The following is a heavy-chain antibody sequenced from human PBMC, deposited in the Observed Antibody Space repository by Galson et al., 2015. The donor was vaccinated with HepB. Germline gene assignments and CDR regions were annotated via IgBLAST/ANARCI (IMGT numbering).Heavy chain of an antibody. J-gene: IGHJ1*01. CDR3: AKDQRLVRVGEYFQH. D-gene: IGHD6-19*01. V-gene: IGHV3-23*01. CDR1: GFTFSSYA. Sequence: SLRLSCAASGFTFSSYAMSWVRQAPGKGLEWVSAISGSGGSTYYADSVKGRFTISRDNSKNTLYLQMNSLRAEDTAVYYCAKDQRLVRVGEYFQHWGQGTLVTVSS. CDR2: ISGSGGST.